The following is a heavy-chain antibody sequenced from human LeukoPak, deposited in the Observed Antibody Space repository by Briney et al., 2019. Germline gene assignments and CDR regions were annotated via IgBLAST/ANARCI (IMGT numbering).Heavy chain of an antibody. CDR3: ARYSRITSVGTSWFDP. V-gene: IGHV3-33*01. Sequence: GRSLRLTCAASGFTFSSYGMHWVRQAPGKGLEWVALIWSDGSNQNYADFVKGRFTISRDNSKNTAYLQMNSLRVEDTAVYYCARYSRITSVGTSWFDPWGQGTRVTVPS. CDR2: IWSDGSNQ. D-gene: IGHD6-13*01. CDR1: GFTFSSYG. J-gene: IGHJ5*02.